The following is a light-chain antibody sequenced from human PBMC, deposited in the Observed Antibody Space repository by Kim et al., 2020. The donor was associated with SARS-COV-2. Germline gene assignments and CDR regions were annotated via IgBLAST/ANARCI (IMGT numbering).Light chain of an antibody. CDR3: QAWDSSTVV. V-gene: IGLV3-1*01. Sequence: VSPGQTASITCSGVKLGDKYACWYQQKPGQAPVLVIYQDSKRPSGIPERFSGSNSGNTATLTISGTHAMDEADYYCQAWDSSTVVFGGGTQLTVL. CDR1: KLGDKY. J-gene: IGLJ2*01. CDR2: QDS.